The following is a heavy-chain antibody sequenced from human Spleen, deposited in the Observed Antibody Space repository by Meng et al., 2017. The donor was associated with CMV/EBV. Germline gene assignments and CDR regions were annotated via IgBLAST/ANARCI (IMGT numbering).Heavy chain of an antibody. J-gene: IGHJ5*02. Sequence: GGSIVSSSYYWAWIRQRPGEGLEWIGSVYYSGRTYYNPSLTSRVTMSIDTSQNQFALKLNSVTAADTAVYYCARRVSSSSRKRWFDVWGQGTLVTVSS. CDR1: GGSIVSSSYY. V-gene: IGHV4-39*01. D-gene: IGHD6-6*01. CDR2: VYYSGRT. CDR3: ARRVSSSSRKRWFDV.